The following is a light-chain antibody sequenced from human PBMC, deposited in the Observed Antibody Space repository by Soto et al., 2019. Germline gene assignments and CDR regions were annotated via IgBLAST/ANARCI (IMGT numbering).Light chain of an antibody. CDR3: ATWDDDLYTPI. J-gene: IGLJ2*01. V-gene: IGLV1-44*01. CDR1: SSNIGTNA. CDR2: SND. Sequence: QTVVTQPPSASGTPGQRVTISCSGSSSNIGTNAVNWCQQLPGTAPRLLIYSNDQRPPGVPDRFSGSKSGTSASLAITGLRSDDEADYYCATWDDDLYTPIIGGGTKLTVL.